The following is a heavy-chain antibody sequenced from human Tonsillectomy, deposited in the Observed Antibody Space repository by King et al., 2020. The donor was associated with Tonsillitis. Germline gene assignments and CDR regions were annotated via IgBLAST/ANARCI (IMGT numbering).Heavy chain of an antibody. CDR1: GFTFSSYW. V-gene: IGHV3-7*01. CDR3: ARAVSPNYGSGSLDY. D-gene: IGHD3-10*01. CDR2: IKRDGSEK. J-gene: IGHJ4*02. Sequence: VQLVESGGGLVQPGGSLRLSCAASGFTFSSYWMSWVRQAPWKGLEWVANIKRDGSEKYYVDSVKGRFTISRDNAKNSLYLQMNSLRAEDTAVYYCARAVSPNYGSGSLDYWGQGTLVTVSS.